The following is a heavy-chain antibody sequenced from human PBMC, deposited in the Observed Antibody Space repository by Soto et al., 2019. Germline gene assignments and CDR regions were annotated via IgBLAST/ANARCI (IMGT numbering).Heavy chain of an antibody. CDR3: ARVPSEGSVRWFGP. CDR2: ISTYNGNT. CDR1: GYSFSSLT. Sequence: QVQLVQSGAEVMNPGASVKVSCKAFGYSFSSLTIGWVRQAPGQGPEWMGWISTYNGNTNYAQKVQGRVTMTTDTPPPTVYMELRSLTSDDTAVYYCARVPSEGSVRWFGPWGQGTLVIVSS. D-gene: IGHD3-10*01. J-gene: IGHJ5*02. V-gene: IGHV1-18*01.